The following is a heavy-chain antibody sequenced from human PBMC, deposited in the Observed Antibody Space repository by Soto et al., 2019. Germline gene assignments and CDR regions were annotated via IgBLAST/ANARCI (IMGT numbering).Heavy chain of an antibody. J-gene: IGHJ4*02. D-gene: IGHD4-4*01. CDR2: ISAYNGNT. Sequence: ASVKVSCKASGYTFTSYGISWVRQAPGQGLEWMGWISAYNGNTNYAQKFQGRVTITADESTSTAYMELSSLRSEDTAVYYCAREATVTYFDYWGQGTLVTVSS. CDR1: GYTFTSYG. V-gene: IGHV1-18*01. CDR3: AREATVTYFDY.